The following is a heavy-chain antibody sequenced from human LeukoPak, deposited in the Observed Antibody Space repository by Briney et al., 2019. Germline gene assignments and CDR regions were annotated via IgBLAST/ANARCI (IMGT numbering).Heavy chain of an antibody. Sequence: GGSLRLSCAASGFTFSSYAMSWVRQAPGKGLEWVSAMSGSGGSTYYADSVKGRFTISRDNSKNTLYLQMNSLRAEDTAVYYCAKAYCSSTSCNTYFDYWGQGTLVTISS. D-gene: IGHD2-2*01. J-gene: IGHJ4*02. CDR2: MSGSGGST. CDR3: AKAYCSSTSCNTYFDY. CDR1: GFTFSSYA. V-gene: IGHV3-23*01.